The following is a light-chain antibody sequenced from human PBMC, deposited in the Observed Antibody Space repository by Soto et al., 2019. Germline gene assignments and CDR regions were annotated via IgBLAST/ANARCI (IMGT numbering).Light chain of an antibody. CDR2: GAS. CDR1: QTVTRNY. CDR3: QQHGSSPIT. J-gene: IGKJ5*01. V-gene: IGKV3-20*01. Sequence: LTQSASTLSLFPGARATLSCIASQTVTRNYLAWHQQKPGQTPRLLVYGASSRATGIPDRFSGSGSGTDFTLTISRLEPEDFAVYYCQQHGSSPITFGQGTRLEIK.